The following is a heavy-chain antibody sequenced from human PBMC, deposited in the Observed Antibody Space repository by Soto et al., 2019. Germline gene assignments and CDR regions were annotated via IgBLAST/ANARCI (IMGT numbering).Heavy chain of an antibody. Sequence: GSLRLSCAASGFTFSSYSMNWVRQAPGKGLERVSYISSSSSTIYYADYVKGRFTISRDNAKNSLYLQMNSLRDEDTAVYYCARDYYDSSGYLGLLDYWGQGT. CDR3: ARDYYDSSGYLGLLDY. CDR1: GFTFSSYS. J-gene: IGHJ4*02. CDR2: ISSSSSTI. D-gene: IGHD3-22*01. V-gene: IGHV3-48*02.